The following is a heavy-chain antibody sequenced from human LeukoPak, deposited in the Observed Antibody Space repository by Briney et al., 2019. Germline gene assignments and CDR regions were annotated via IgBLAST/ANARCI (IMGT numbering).Heavy chain of an antibody. D-gene: IGHD4-17*01. V-gene: IGHV4-34*01. CDR1: GGSFSGYY. Sequence: SETLSLTCAVYGGSFSGYYWSWIRQPPGKGLEWIGEINHSGSTNYNPSLKSRVTISVDTSKNQFSLKLSSVTAADTAVYYCAKDLVYGDYGPINWGQGTLVTVSS. CDR2: INHSGST. CDR3: AKDLVYGDYGPIN. J-gene: IGHJ4*02.